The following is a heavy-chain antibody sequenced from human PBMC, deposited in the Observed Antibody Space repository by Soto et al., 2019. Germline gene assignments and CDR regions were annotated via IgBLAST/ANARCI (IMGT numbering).Heavy chain of an antibody. CDR1: GYTFTSYD. J-gene: IGHJ4*02. CDR2: MNPNSGNT. V-gene: IGHV1-8*01. D-gene: IGHD2-2*01. Sequence: AXVKVSCKASGYTFTSYDIHWVRQATGQGLEWMGWMNPNSGNTGYAQKFQGRVTMTRNTSISTAYMELSSLRSEDTAVYYCARVVPAAMPFFDYWGQGTLVTVSS. CDR3: ARVVPAAMPFFDY.